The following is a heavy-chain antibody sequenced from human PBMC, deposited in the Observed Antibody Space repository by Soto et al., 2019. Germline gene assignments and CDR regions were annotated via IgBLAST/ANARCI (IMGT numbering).Heavy chain of an antibody. D-gene: IGHD3-22*01. CDR2: VNHSGST. CDR3: ARAGAASGFHGRRAFDI. V-gene: IGHV4-34*01. J-gene: IGHJ3*02. CDR1: GGSFSGYY. Sequence: SETLSLTCAVYGGSFSGYYWSWIRQPPGKGLEWIGEVNHSGSTNYNPSLKSRVTISVDTSKNQFSLKLSSVTAADTAVYYCARAGAASGFHGRRAFDIWGQGTMVTVSS.